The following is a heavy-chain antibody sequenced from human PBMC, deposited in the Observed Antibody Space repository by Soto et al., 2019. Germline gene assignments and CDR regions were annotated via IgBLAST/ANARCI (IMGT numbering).Heavy chain of an antibody. J-gene: IGHJ5*02. CDR3: ARVKLGSYDWFDP. D-gene: IGHD3-16*01. CDR1: GFTFSDYW. Sequence: EVQLVESGGGLVQPGGSLRLSCAASGFTFSDYWMHWVRLVPGKGLLWVSRIKPDGSRTNYADSVKGRFATYRDNAKNTVYLQMNSLRAEDTAVYYCARVKLGSYDWFDPWGQGTLVTVSS. CDR2: IKPDGSRT. V-gene: IGHV3-74*01.